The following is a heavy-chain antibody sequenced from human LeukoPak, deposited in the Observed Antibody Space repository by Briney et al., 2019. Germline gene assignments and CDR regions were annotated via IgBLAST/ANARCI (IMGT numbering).Heavy chain of an antibody. CDR2: ISSNGAST. D-gene: IGHD4-17*01. J-gene: IGHJ4*02. CDR3: ALDYGDSFDY. V-gene: IGHV3-21*01. Sequence: GGSLRLSCAASGFTVSTNYMSWVRQAPGMGLEWVSSISSNGASTYYADSMKGRFTISRDNAKNSLYLQMNSLRAEDTAVYYCALDYGDSFDYWGQGTLVTVSS. CDR1: GFTVSTNY.